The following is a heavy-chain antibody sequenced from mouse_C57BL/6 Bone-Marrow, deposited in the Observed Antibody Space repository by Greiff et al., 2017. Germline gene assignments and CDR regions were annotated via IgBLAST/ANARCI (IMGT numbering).Heavy chain of an antibody. V-gene: IGHV2-2*01. CDR2: IWSGGST. CDR1: GFSLTSYG. CDR3: ARKGDYDGAYWYFDV. J-gene: IGHJ1*03. D-gene: IGHD2-4*01. Sequence: QVQLQQSGPGLVQPSQSLSITCTVSGFSLTSYGVHWVRQSPGKGLEWLGVIWSGGSTDYNAAFISRLGISKENSMSQVFFKMNSLQADATAIYYCARKGDYDGAYWYFDVWGTGTTVTVSS.